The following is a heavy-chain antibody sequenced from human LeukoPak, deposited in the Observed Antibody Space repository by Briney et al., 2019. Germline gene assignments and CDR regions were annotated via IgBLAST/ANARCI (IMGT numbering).Heavy chain of an antibody. Sequence: XYWSWIXQSPGKGLEWIGYIHYSGSTAYNPSLKSRVTISVDTSKNQFSLKLTSVTAADTAVYYCARGAAATRDFWGQGTLVTVSS. V-gene: IGHV4-59*08. D-gene: IGHD6-13*01. CDR1: XY. CDR2: IHYSGST. CDR3: ARGAAATRDF. J-gene: IGHJ4*02.